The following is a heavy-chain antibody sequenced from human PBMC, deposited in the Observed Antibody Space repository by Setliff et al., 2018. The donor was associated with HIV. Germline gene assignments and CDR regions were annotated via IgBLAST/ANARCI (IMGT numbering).Heavy chain of an antibody. CDR2: IYSSGST. CDR1: SDSVRFYY. Sequence: SETLSLTCTVSSDSVRFYYWSWIRQPAGKELEWIGRIYSSGSTSYNPSLKSRVTMSVDTSKNQFSLKMKSVTAADTAVYYCARDKGYYYMDVWGKGITVTVSS. J-gene: IGHJ6*03. CDR3: ARDKGYYYMDV. V-gene: IGHV4-4*07.